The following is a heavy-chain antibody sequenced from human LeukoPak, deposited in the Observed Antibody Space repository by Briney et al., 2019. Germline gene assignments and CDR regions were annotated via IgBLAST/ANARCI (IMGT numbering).Heavy chain of an antibody. D-gene: IGHD6-13*01. CDR2: IDYSGTT. J-gene: IGHJ4*02. CDR1: GGSISSSSYF. CDR3: ARPGIAAAGTAHYFDS. V-gene: IGHV4-39*01. Sequence: EASETLSLTCIVSGGSISSSSYFWGWIRQPPGRGLEWFGSIDYSGTTYYNPSLKSRVTLSVDSSKNLFSLKLSSVTAADTAVYHCARPGIAAAGTAHYFDSWGQGVLVTVSS.